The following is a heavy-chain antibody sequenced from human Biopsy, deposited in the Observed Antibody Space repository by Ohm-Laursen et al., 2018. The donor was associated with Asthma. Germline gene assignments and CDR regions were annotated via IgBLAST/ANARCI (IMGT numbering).Heavy chain of an antibody. V-gene: IGHV1-69*01. J-gene: IGHJ4*02. CDR2: INSVFGTT. CDR3: ARKAGSCISRACYSLDF. D-gene: IGHD2-15*01. CDR1: GGTFNTYV. Sequence: VSSVKVSCKSLGGTFNTYVIGWLRQAPGQGLEWMGGINSVFGTTTYPQKFQDRVTITADDSTSTVYMELSSLRSEDTAVYYCARKAGSCISRACYSLDFWGQGTLVAVSS.